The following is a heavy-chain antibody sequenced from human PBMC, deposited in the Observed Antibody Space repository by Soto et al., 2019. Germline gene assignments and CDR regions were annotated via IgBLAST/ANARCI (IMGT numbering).Heavy chain of an antibody. J-gene: IGHJ1*01. CDR3: AISVSSGSRGFQH. D-gene: IGHD3-22*01. V-gene: IGHV4-31*03. Sequence: QVQLQESGPGLVKPSQTLSLTCTVSGGSISSGAYYWSWIRQHPGKGLEWIGYIYYSGSTYYNPSLQSRVTITVDTSKNPFSLTPRSVTAADTAVYYCAISVSSGSRGFQHWGQGTLVTVSS. CDR2: IYYSGST. CDR1: GGSISSGAYY.